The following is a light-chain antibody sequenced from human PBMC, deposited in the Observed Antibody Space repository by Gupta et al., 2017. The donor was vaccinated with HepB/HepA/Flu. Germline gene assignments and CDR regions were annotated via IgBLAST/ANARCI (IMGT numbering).Light chain of an antibody. V-gene: IGKV3-20*01. J-gene: IGKJ4*01. Sequence: EIMLTQSPGTLSLSPGERATLSCRASQSVSSSYLAWYQQKPGQAPRLLIYDASSRATGIPDRFSGSGSGTDFTLTISRLEPEDFAVYYCQQYGSSLLTFGGGTKVEIK. CDR1: QSVSSSY. CDR3: QQYGSSLLT. CDR2: DAS.